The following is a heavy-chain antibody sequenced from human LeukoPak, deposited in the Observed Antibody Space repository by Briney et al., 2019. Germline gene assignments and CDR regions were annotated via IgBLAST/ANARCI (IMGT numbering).Heavy chain of an antibody. CDR2: IKDDGNTK. D-gene: IGHD2-8*01. CDR3: AQDHTYALHM. J-gene: IGHJ3*02. Sequence: GGSLRLSCAASGYSFTTYGVQWVRQAPGKGLEWVALIKDDGNTKFYADSVKGRLTLSKDNSKNTLYLQMNSLRPEDTAVYYCAQDHTYALHMWGQGTMVTVSS. CDR1: GYSFTTYG. V-gene: IGHV3-30*02.